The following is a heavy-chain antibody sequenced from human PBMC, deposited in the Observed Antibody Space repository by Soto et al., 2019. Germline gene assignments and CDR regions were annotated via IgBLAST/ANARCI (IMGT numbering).Heavy chain of an antibody. CDR1: GFTFSVYY. CDR2: IKNDGSEQ. V-gene: IGHV3-7*03. Sequence: VQLVESGGGLVQPGGSLRLSCAASGFTFSVYYMTWVRQAPGKGLEWVASIKNDGSEQYYVDSVKGRFTISRDNAKNLLYLQMNILRAGDTALYFCSRENWFQDYWGQGTLVTVSS. CDR3: SRENWFQDY. J-gene: IGHJ4*02. D-gene: IGHD3-10*01.